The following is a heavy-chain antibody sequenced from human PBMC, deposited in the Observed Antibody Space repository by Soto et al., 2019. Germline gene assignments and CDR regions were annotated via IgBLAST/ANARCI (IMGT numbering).Heavy chain of an antibody. V-gene: IGHV3-30-3*01. D-gene: IGHD2-21*02. CDR1: VFTFSNYA. CDR2: VSYDGSNK. Sequence: SGWSLRVSCSASVFTFSNYAMHWSRQAPGRGLEWVALVSYDGSNKNYADSVKGRFTISRDNSKKTLFLQMNSLTADDTSVYSCARDRGFGIVVGTAMDFWGPGTLVTVSS. CDR3: ARDRGFGIVVGTAMDF. J-gene: IGHJ4*02.